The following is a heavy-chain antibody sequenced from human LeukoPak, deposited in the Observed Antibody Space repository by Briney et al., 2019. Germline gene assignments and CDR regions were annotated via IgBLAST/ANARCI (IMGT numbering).Heavy chain of an antibody. Sequence: SVKVSCKASGGTFSSSSISWVRQAPGQGLEWMGGIIPIFGTANYAQKFQGRVTMTRDTSTSTVYMELSSLRSEDTAVYYCARSVVGATGGGDYFDYWGQGTLVTVSS. D-gene: IGHD1-26*01. CDR1: GGTFSSSS. J-gene: IGHJ4*02. V-gene: IGHV1-69*05. CDR2: IIPIFGTA. CDR3: ARSVVGATGGGDYFDY.